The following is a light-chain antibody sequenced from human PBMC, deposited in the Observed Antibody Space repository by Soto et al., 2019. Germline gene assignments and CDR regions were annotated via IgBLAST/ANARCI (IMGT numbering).Light chain of an antibody. V-gene: IGKV3-20*01. Sequence: EIVLTQSPGTLSLSPGERATLSCRASQSVSRDYLAWYHQKPGQAPRLLIYGASSRATGIPDRFSGSGSGTGFTFTISRLEPEDFAVYYCQQYGGSITFGQGTRLEIK. J-gene: IGKJ5*01. CDR3: QQYGGSIT. CDR2: GAS. CDR1: QSVSRDY.